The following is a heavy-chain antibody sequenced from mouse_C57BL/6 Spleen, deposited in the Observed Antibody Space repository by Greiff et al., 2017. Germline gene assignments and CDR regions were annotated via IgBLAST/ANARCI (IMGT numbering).Heavy chain of an antibody. CDR1: GFTFSSYG. CDR3: ARHANDYFDY. V-gene: IGHV5-6*01. CDR2: ISSGGSYT. J-gene: IGHJ2*01. Sequence: EVKLMESGGDLVKPGGSLKLSCAASGFTFSSYGMSWVRQTPDKRLEWVATISSGGSYTYYPDSVKGRFTISRDNAKNTLYLQMSSLKSEDTAMYYCARHANDYFDYWGQGTTLTVSS.